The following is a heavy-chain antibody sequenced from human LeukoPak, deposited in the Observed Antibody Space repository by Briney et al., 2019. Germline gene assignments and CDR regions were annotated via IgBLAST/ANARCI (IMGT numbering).Heavy chain of an antibody. D-gene: IGHD3-22*01. Sequence: SETLSLTCTVSGGSISSSSYYWGWIRPPPGKGLEWIGSIYYSGSTYYNPSLKSRVTISVDTSKTQFSLKLSSVTAADTAGYYCARCSANYYDSSGYDYWGQGTLVTVSS. V-gene: IGHV4-39*07. CDR2: IYYSGST. CDR3: ARCSANYYDSSGYDY. J-gene: IGHJ4*02. CDR1: GGSISSSSYY.